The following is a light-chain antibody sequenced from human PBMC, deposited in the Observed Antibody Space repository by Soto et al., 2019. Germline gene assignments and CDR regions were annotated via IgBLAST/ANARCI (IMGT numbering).Light chain of an antibody. J-gene: IGKJ2*01. CDR3: QQYDIWPPYT. CDR2: AAS. Sequence: RVMTQSPDTLSVSPGERATLSCRASETVRSNLAWYQQKPGQAPRLLIYAASTRATGIPARFIGNGSGTEFTLTISSLQSEDFAIYYCQQYDIWPPYTFGQGTKVDIK. V-gene: IGKV3D-15*01. CDR1: ETVRSN.